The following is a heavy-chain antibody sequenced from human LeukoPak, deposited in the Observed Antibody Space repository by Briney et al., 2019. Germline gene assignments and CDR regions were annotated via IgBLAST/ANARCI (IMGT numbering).Heavy chain of an antibody. D-gene: IGHD4-11*01. Sequence: SVTVSCKASGGTFSSYAISWVRQAPGQGLEWMGRIIPILGIANYAQNFQGRVTITADKSTSTAYMELSSLRSEDTAVYYCARANHYSLFDYWGQGTLVTVSS. CDR2: IIPILGIA. CDR3: ARANHYSLFDY. CDR1: GGTFSSYA. J-gene: IGHJ4*02. V-gene: IGHV1-69*04.